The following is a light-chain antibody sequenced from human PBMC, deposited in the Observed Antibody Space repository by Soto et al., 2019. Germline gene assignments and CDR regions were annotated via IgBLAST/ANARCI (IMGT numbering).Light chain of an antibody. J-gene: IGLJ3*02. V-gene: IGLV2-11*01. CDR1: SSDVGIYNY. CDR3: CSYAATSTLV. Sequence: QSALTQPRSVSGSPGQSVTISCTGTSSDVGIYNYVSWYQHHPGKAPKLIIYDVIKRPSGVPDRFSGSKSGITASLTISGLQAEDEADYYCCSYAATSTLVFGGGTKLTVL. CDR2: DVI.